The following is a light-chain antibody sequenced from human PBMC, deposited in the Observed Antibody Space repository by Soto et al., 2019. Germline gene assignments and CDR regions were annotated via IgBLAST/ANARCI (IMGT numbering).Light chain of an antibody. CDR3: QQYYSYPIT. CDR1: QDVSND. J-gene: IGKJ5*01. V-gene: IGKV1-16*01. CDR2: AAS. Sequence: DIQMTQSPPSLSASVGDRVTITCLASQDVSNDLGWFQQKPGKAPKLLIYAASTLQSGVPSRFSGSGSGTDFTLTISCLQSEDFATYYCQQYYSYPITFGQGTRLEIK.